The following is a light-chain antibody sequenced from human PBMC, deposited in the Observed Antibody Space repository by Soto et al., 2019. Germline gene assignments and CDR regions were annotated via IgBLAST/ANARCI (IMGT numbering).Light chain of an antibody. V-gene: IGLV2-14*01. CDR1: SSDVGGSNY. J-gene: IGLJ3*02. CDR2: EVS. CDR3: SSYTSSSTWV. Sequence: QSALTQPASVSGSPGQSITISCTGTSSDVGGSNYVSWYQQHPVKAPKLMIYEVSNRPSGVSDRFSGSKSGNTASLTISGLQAEDEADYYCSSYTSSSTWVFGGGTKLTVL.